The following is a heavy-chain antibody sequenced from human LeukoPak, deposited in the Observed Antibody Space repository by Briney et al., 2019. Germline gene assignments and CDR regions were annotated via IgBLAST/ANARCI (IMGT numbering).Heavy chain of an antibody. V-gene: IGHV3-48*03. CDR3: ARARLTDYVWGRRTFDI. CDR2: ISRSGSTI. J-gene: IGHJ3*02. CDR1: GFTFSSYE. D-gene: IGHD3-16*01. Sequence: GGSLRLSCAVSGFTFSSYEMNWVRQAPGKGLEWVSYISRSGSTIYYADSVKGRFTISRDNAKKSLYLQMNSLRAEDTAVYYCARARLTDYVWGRRTFDIWGQGTMVTISS.